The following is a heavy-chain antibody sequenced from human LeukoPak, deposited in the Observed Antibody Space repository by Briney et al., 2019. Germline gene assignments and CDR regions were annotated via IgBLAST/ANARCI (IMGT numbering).Heavy chain of an antibody. J-gene: IGHJ5*02. CDR3: ARDLSSGEDGFDP. CDR1: GFTFSDYY. V-gene: IGHV3-11*04. CDR2: ISSSGSTI. D-gene: IGHD1-26*01. Sequence: GGSLRLSCAASGFTFSDYYMSWIRQAPGKWLEWVSYISSSGSTIYYADSVKGRFTISRDNAKNSLYLQMNSLRAEDTAVYYCARDLSSGEDGFDPWGQGTLVTVSS.